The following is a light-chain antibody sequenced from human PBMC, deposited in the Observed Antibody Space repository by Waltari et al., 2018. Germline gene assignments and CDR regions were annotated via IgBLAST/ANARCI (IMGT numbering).Light chain of an antibody. V-gene: IGLV1-44*01. J-gene: IGLJ2*01. CDR1: WSNIGSNA. Sequence: QSLLTQPPSASGTPGQRVTISCSGSWSNIGSNAVSWYQQPPGTAPKLLIHSNNRRPSGVPDRFSCSKSGTSASLVISGLQSADEADYYCSAWDDSLNGQVVFGGGTKVTVL. CDR2: SNN. CDR3: SAWDDSLNGQVV.